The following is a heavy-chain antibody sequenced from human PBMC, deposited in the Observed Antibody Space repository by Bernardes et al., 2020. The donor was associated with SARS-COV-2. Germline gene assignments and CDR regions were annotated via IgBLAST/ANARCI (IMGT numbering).Heavy chain of an antibody. D-gene: IGHD3-3*01. CDR2: ISGSGGST. J-gene: IGHJ6*02. CDR3: AKGRGTYYDFWSGYYTEGLHYYGMDV. CDR1: GFTFSSYA. Sequence: GGSLRLSCAASGFTFSSYAMSWVRQAPGKGLEWVSAISGSGGSTYYADSVKGRFTISRDNSKNTLYLQMNSLRAEDTAVYYCAKGRGTYYDFWSGYYTEGLHYYGMDVWGQGTTVTVSS. V-gene: IGHV3-23*01.